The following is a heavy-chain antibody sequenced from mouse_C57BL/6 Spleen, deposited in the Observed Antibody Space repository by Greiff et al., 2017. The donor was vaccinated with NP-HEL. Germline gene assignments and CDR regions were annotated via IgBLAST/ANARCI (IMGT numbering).Heavy chain of an antibody. Sequence: QVHVKQSGPELVKPGASVKISCKASGYAFSSSWMNWVKQRPGEGLEWIGRIYPGDGDTNYNGKFKGKATLTADKSSSTAYMQLSSLTSEDSAVYFCARAGSSAWFAYWGQGTLVTVSA. V-gene: IGHV1-82*01. CDR2: IYPGDGDT. D-gene: IGHD1-1*01. CDR1: GYAFSSSW. J-gene: IGHJ3*01. CDR3: ARAGSSAWFAY.